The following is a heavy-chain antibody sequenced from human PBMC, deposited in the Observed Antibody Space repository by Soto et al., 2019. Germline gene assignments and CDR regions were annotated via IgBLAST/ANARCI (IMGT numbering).Heavy chain of an antibody. D-gene: IGHD3-3*01. CDR1: GFTFSSYE. CDR2: ISSSGSTI. CDR3: ASPATSYDFWSGYYQRGYYYGMDV. J-gene: IGHJ6*02. Sequence: GGSLRLSCAASGFTFSSYEMNWVRQAPGKGLEWVSYISSSGSTIYYADSVKGRFTISRDNAKNSLYLQMNSLRAEDTAVYYCASPATSYDFWSGYYQRGYYYGMDVWGQGTTVTVSS. V-gene: IGHV3-48*03.